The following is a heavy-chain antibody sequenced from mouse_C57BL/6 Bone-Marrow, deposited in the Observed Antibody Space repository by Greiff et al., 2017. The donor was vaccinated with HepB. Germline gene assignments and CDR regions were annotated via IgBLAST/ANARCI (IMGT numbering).Heavy chain of an antibody. Sequence: EVQLQQSGGGLVQPGGSMKLSCAASGFTFSDAWMDWVRQSPEKGLAWVAEIRNKANNHATYYAESVKGSFTISRDDSKSSFYMQKNSLRAEDTGIYYCTRRGGYGSSYGWYFDVWGTGTTVTVSS. D-gene: IGHD1-1*01. J-gene: IGHJ1*03. CDR2: IRNKANNHAT. V-gene: IGHV6-6*01. CDR3: TRRGGYGSSYGWYFDV. CDR1: GFTFSDAW.